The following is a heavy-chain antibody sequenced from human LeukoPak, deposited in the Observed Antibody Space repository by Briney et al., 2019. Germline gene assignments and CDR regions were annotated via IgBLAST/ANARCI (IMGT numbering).Heavy chain of an antibody. Sequence: GGSLRLSCAASGFTFDDYAMHWVRQAPGKGLEWVSLISGDGGSTYYADSVKGRFTISRDNSKNSLYLQMNSLRTEDTALYHCAKDLSKSRRGYSYAPFDYWGQGTLVTVSS. V-gene: IGHV3-43*02. J-gene: IGHJ4*02. CDR2: ISGDGGST. CDR1: GFTFDDYA. D-gene: IGHD5-18*01. CDR3: AKDLSKSRRGYSYAPFDY.